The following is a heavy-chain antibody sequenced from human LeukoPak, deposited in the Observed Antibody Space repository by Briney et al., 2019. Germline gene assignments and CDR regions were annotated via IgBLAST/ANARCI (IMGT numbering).Heavy chain of an antibody. CDR2: IYSGGST. J-gene: IGHJ4*02. D-gene: IGHD1-26*01. Sequence: PGGSLRLSCAASGFTVSSNYMSWVRQAPGKGLEWVSVIYSGGSTYYADSVKGRFTISRDNSKNTLYLQMNSLRAEDTAVYYCARDIVGATPGYWGQGTLVTVPS. V-gene: IGHV3-53*01. CDR3: ARDIVGATPGY. CDR1: GFTVSSNY.